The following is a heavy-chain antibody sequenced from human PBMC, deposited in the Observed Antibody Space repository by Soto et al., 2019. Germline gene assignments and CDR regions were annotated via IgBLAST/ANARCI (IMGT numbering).Heavy chain of an antibody. D-gene: IGHD2-21*02. Sequence: GGSLRLSCAASGFTFSNAWMNWVRQAPGKGLEWVGRIKSKTDGGTTDYAAPVKGRFTISRDDSKNTLYLQMNSLKTEDTAVYYCTTDSTVVTPVIEDYWGQGTLVTVSS. V-gene: IGHV3-15*07. CDR2: IKSKTDGGTT. CDR1: GFTFSNAW. CDR3: TTDSTVVTPVIEDY. J-gene: IGHJ4*02.